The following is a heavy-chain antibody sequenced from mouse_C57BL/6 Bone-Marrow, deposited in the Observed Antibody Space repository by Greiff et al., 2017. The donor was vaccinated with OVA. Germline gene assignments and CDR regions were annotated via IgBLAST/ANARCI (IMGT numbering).Heavy chain of an antibody. V-gene: IGHV1-63*01. D-gene: IGHD4-1*01. J-gene: IGHJ2*01. CDR1: GYTFTNYW. CDR3: ARLTGNRGPDY. Sequence: VQLQQSGAELVRPGTSVKMSCKASGYTFTNYWIGWAKQRPGHGLEWIGDIYPGGGYTNNNEKFKGKATLTADKSSSTAYMQFSSLTSEDSAIYYCARLTGNRGPDYWGQGTTLTVSS. CDR2: IYPGGGYT.